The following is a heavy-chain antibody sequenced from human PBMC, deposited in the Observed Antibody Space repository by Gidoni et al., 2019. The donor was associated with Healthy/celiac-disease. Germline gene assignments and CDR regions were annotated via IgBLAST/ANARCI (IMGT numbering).Heavy chain of an antibody. J-gene: IGHJ4*02. D-gene: IGHD5-18*01. CDR3: ARQGVQLWTRAGFDY. Sequence: EVQLVESGGGLVQPGGSLRLSCAASGFTFHSYSMNWGRQAPGKGLEWVSYISSSSSTIYYADSVKGRFTIARDNAKNSLYLQMNSLRDEDTAVYYCARQGVQLWTRAGFDYWGQGTLVTVSS. V-gene: IGHV3-48*02. CDR1: GFTFHSYS. CDR2: ISSSSSTI.